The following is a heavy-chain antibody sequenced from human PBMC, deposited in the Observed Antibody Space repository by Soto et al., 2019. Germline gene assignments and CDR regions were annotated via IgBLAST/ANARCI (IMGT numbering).Heavy chain of an antibody. V-gene: IGHV3-48*02. Sequence: PGGSLRLSCAASGFTFSSYSMNWVRQAPGKGLEWVSYISSSSSTIYYADSVKGRFTIPRDNAKNSLYLQMNSLRDEDTAVYYCARDRPDSITIFGVAPYYGMDVWGQGTTVTVSS. J-gene: IGHJ6*02. CDR1: GFTFSSYS. CDR2: ISSSSSTI. CDR3: ARDRPDSITIFGVAPYYGMDV. D-gene: IGHD3-3*01.